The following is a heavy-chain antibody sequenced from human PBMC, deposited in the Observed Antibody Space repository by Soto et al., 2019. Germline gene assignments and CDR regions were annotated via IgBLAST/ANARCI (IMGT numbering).Heavy chain of an antibody. CDR3: ARTLAAAAYYYYYGMDV. J-gene: IGHJ6*02. CDR1: GFTFSSYT. CDR2: ITSSSSTI. D-gene: IGHD6-13*01. Sequence: GGSLRLSCAASGFTFSSYTMNWVRQAPGKGLEWVSYITSSSSTIYYADSVKGRFTISRDNAKNSLYLQMNSLRDEDTAVYYCARTLAAAAYYYYYGMDVRGQGTTVTVSS. V-gene: IGHV3-48*02.